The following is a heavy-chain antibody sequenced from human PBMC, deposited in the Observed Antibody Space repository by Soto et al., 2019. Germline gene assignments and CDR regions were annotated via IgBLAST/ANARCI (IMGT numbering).Heavy chain of an antibody. D-gene: IGHD5-18*01. CDR2: IIPIFGTA. Sequence: EASVKVSCKASGGTFSSYAISWVRQAPGQGLEWMGGIIPIFGTANYAQKFQGRVTITADESTSTAYMELSSLRSEDTAVYYCARVGMDRWYSYAVFDYWGQGTLVTVSS. CDR3: ARVGMDRWYSYAVFDY. J-gene: IGHJ4*02. V-gene: IGHV1-69*01. CDR1: GGTFSSYA.